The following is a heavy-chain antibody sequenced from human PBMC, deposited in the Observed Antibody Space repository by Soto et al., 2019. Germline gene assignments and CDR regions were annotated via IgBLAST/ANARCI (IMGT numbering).Heavy chain of an antibody. V-gene: IGHV3-13*01. J-gene: IGHJ6*02. CDR2: IGAPDYS. D-gene: IGHD2-2*01. CDR1: LWFFNNYD. CDR3: ARAYTGQLPRRGDYYYALDV. Sequence: GRSLRLSCVCSLWFFNNYDMQWVHQVRGKGLEWVSAIGAPDYSYYSVSVRGRLIVSRDNVQKSLYLQMNNLRAADTAVYFCARAYTGQLPRRGDYYYALDVWGRGTTVTVSS.